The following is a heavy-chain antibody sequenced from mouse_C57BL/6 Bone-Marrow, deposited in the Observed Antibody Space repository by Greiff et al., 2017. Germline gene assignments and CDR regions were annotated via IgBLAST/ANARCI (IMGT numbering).Heavy chain of an antibody. CDR1: GYAFSSSW. J-gene: IGHJ2*01. CDR3: ARLRLGRPDY. D-gene: IGHD4-1*01. V-gene: IGHV1-82*01. Sequence: QVQLQQSGPELVKPGASVKISCKASGYAFSSSWMNWVKQRPGKGLEWIGRIYPGDGDTNYNGKFKGKATLTADKSSSTAYMQLSSLTSEDSAVYFCARLRLGRPDYWGQGTTLTVSS. CDR2: IYPGDGDT.